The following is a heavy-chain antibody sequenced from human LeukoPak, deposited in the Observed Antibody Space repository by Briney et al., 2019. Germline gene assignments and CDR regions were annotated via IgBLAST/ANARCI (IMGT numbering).Heavy chain of an antibody. D-gene: IGHD3-9*01. V-gene: IGHV4-38-2*02. Sequence: SETLSLTCTVSGYSINNNYYWDWIRQPPGKGLEWIASIYHSGKTYYNPSLKSRVTISVDTSKNQFSLKLSSVTAADTAVYYCARVVDILTGYYGSFDYWGQGTLVTVSS. J-gene: IGHJ4*02. CDR2: IYHSGKT. CDR1: GYSINNNYY. CDR3: ARVVDILTGYYGSFDY.